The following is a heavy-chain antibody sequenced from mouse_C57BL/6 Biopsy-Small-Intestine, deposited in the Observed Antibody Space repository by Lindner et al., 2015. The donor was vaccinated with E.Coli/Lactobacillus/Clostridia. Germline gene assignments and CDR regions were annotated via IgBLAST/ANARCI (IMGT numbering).Heavy chain of an antibody. Sequence: VQLQESGAELARPGASVKLSCKASGCTFTSYGISWVKQRTGQGLEWIGEIYPRSGNTYYNEKFKGKATLTADKSSSTAYMELRSLTSEDSAVYFCARREGNYFDYWGQGTTLTVSS. CDR2: IYPRSGNT. J-gene: IGHJ2*01. CDR1: GCTFTSYG. V-gene: IGHV1-81*01. CDR3: ARREGNYFDY.